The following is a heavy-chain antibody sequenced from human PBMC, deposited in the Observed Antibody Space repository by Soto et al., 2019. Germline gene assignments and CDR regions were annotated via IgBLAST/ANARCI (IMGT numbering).Heavy chain of an antibody. CDR2: ISGSGGST. J-gene: IGHJ4*02. CDR3: AKERGYCSSTSCYFDY. CDR1: GFTFSSYA. D-gene: IGHD2-2*01. V-gene: IGHV3-23*01. Sequence: GGSLRLSCAASGFTFSSYAMSWVRQAPGKGLEWVSAISGSGGSTYYADSVKGRFTISRDNSKNTLYLQMNSLRAEDTAVYYCAKERGYCSSTSCYFDYWGQGTLVTVSS.